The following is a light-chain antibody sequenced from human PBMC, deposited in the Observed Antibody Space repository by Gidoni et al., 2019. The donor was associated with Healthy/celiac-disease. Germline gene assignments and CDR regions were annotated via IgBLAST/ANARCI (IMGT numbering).Light chain of an antibody. Sequence: DIQMTQSPSSLSASVGDRVTITCRASQSISSYLKWYQQKPGTAPKLLIYAASSLQSGVPSRFSGSGSGTDYTIIISSLQPEDFATYYCQQSDSTPPLTFGGGTKVEIK. V-gene: IGKV1-39*01. J-gene: IGKJ4*01. CDR2: AAS. CDR3: QQSDSTPPLT. CDR1: QSISSY.